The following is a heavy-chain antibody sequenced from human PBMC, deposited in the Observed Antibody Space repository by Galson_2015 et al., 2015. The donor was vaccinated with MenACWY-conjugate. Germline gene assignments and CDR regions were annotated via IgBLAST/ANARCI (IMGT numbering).Heavy chain of an antibody. CDR2: IIGSGSTT. V-gene: IGHV3-23*01. CDR1: GFTFNNYA. Sequence: SLRLSCAASGFTFNNYAMSWVRQAPGKGLEWVSTIIGSGSTTYYGDSVKGRFTISRDNSKNTLYLQMNSLRAEDTAVYHCAKGHLGSGDLYYFDYWGQGTLVTVSS. J-gene: IGHJ4*02. D-gene: IGHD2-15*01. CDR3: AKGHLGSGDLYYFDY.